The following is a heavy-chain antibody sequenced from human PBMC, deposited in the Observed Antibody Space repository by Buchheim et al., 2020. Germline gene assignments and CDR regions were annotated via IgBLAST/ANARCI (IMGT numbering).Heavy chain of an antibody. CDR3: ARVQTIFGVVIIPGGMDV. J-gene: IGHJ6*02. D-gene: IGHD3-3*01. CDR1: GGSISSYY. Sequence: QVQLQESGPGLVKPSETLSLTCTVSGGSISSYYWSWIRQPPGKGLEWIGYIYYSGSTNYNPSLKGRVTISVDTSKNQFSLKLSSVTAADTAVYYCARVQTIFGVVIIPGGMDVWGQGTT. V-gene: IGHV4-59*01. CDR2: IYYSGST.